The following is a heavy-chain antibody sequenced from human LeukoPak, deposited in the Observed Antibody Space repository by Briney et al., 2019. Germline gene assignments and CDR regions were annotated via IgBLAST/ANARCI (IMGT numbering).Heavy chain of an antibody. D-gene: IGHD3-16*01. CDR3: AREGASKISHAFDI. J-gene: IGHJ3*02. CDR2: ISSSSSYI. V-gene: IGHV3-21*01. CDR1: GFTFSSYS. Sequence: TGGSLRLSCAASGFTFSSYSMNWVRQAPGKGLEWVSSISSSSSYIYYADSVKGRFTISRDNAKNSLYLQMNSLGAEDTAVYYCAREGASKISHAFDIWGQGTMVTVSS.